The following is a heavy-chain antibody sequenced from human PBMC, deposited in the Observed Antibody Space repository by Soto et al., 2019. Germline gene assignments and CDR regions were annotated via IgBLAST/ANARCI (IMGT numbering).Heavy chain of an antibody. Sequence: QVQLQESGPGLVKPSETLSLNCTVSGGSSSSYYWSWIRQPPGKGLARIGYISDSGNTNYNYSLKSRVSISVDTPKNQFSLKLTSVTAAHTAVYYCARHYCSGGTCYSQRWFAPWGQGTLVTVSS. CDR2: ISDSGNT. J-gene: IGHJ5*02. V-gene: IGHV4-59*08. D-gene: IGHD2-15*01. CDR3: ARHYCSGGTCYSQRWFAP. CDR1: GGSSSSYY.